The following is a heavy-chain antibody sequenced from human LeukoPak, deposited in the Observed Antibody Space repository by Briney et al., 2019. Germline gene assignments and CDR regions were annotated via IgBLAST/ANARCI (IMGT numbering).Heavy chain of an antibody. CDR1: GGSISSNY. CDR2: IYYSGST. CDR3: ARLMADYHGYYGMDV. V-gene: IGHV4-59*01. Sequence: SETLSLTCIVSGGSISSNYWSWIRQPPGKGLEWIGYIYYSGSTNYNPSLKSRVTISVDTSKNQFSLKLSSVAAADTAVYYCARLMADYHGYYGMDVWGQGTTVTVSS. D-gene: IGHD4/OR15-4a*01. J-gene: IGHJ6*02.